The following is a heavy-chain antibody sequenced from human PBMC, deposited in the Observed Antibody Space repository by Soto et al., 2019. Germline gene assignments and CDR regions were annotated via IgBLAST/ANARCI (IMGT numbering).Heavy chain of an antibody. J-gene: IGHJ5*02. D-gene: IGHD3-10*01. V-gene: IGHV1-8*01. CDR1: GYTFTSFD. CDR2: MNPSSGNT. Sequence: QVQLVQSGAEVKKPGASVKVACRASGYTFTSFDINWVRQATGQGLEWMGRMNPSSGNTDYAQKFQGRVTMTRDTPISTAYMELSGLRSEDTAVYYCARTRSGSYLWGQGTLVTVSS. CDR3: ARTRSGSYL.